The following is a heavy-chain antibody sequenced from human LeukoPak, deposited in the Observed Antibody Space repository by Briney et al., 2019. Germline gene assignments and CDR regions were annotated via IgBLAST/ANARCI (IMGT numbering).Heavy chain of an antibody. J-gene: IGHJ4*02. CDR2: INGSGGST. CDR3: AKDEVAIVVVPAAMSIH. V-gene: IGHV3-23*01. D-gene: IGHD2-2*03. Sequence: WGALRLSCAASGFTFCSYAMSWVRQAPGKGLGWGSAINGSGGSTYYADSVKGRFTISRDNSKNTLYLQMNSLRAEDTAVYYCAKDEVAIVVVPAAMSIHWGQGTLVTVSS. CDR1: GFTFCSYA.